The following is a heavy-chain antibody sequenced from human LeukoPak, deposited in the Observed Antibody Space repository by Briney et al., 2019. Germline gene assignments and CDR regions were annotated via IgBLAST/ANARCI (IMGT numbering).Heavy chain of an antibody. CDR1: GFTFSSYA. V-gene: IGHV3-23*01. Sequence: GGSLRLSWAASGFTFSSYAMSWVRQTPGKGLEWVSAISGSGGSTYYADSVKGRFTISRDNSKNTLYLQMNSLRAEDTAVYYCAKETRYIAAAGTGGYWGQGTLVTVSS. J-gene: IGHJ4*02. D-gene: IGHD6-13*01. CDR3: AKETRYIAAAGTGGY. CDR2: ISGSGGST.